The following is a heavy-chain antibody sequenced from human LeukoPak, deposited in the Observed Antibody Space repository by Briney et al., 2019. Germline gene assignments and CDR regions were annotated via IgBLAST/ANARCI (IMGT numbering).Heavy chain of an antibody. V-gene: IGHV3-9*01. J-gene: IGHJ4*02. CDR2: ISWNSGSI. CDR3: AKDIYYDSSGYPDY. CDR1: GFTFSSYS. Sequence: GGSLRLSCAASGFTFSSYSMNWVRQAPGKGLEWVSGISWNSGSIGYADSVKGRFTISRDNAKNSLYLQMNSLRAEDTALYYCAKDIYYDSSGYPDYWGQGTLVTVSS. D-gene: IGHD3-22*01.